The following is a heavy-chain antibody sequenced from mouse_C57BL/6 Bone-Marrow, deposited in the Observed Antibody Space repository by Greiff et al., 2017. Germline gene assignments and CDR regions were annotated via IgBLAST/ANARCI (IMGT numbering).Heavy chain of an antibody. D-gene: IGHD1-1*01. Sequence: VKLQQPGAELVRPGTSVKLSCKASGYTFTSYWMHWVKQRPGQGLEWIGVIDPSDSYTNYNQKFKGKATLTVDTSSSTAYMQLSSLTSEDSAVYYCKNVYYYGRYFDYWGQGTTLTVSS. CDR1: GYTFTSYW. CDR2: IDPSDSYT. J-gene: IGHJ2*01. V-gene: IGHV1-59*01. CDR3: KNVYYYGRYFDY.